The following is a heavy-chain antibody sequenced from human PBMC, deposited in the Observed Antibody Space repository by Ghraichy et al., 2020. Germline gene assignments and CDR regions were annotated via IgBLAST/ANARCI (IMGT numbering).Heavy chain of an antibody. Sequence: SETLSLTCTVSGISVKSYYWSWIRQSPEKGLEWIGCSSYTGSTIYNPSFQGRVTVSLDTSKNQFSLQLGSVTAADTAVYYCANSRFTTWYGQHNWFDPWGQGTLATVSS. V-gene: IGHV4-59*02. D-gene: IGHD3-10*01. CDR2: SSYTGST. J-gene: IGHJ5*02. CDR1: GISVKSYY. CDR3: ANSRFTTWYGQHNWFDP.